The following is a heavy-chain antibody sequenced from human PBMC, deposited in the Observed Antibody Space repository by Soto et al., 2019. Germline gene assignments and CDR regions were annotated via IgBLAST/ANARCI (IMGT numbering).Heavy chain of an antibody. CDR2: GYYGGRT. D-gene: IGHD6-13*01. Sequence: QVHLQESGPGLVKPSETLSLTCTVSGGFINNSAYYWGWIRQPPGKGLDWIASGYYGGRTYYNPSLKSRVTFSLDASKSRFSLELSSVTAADTAVYYCARHGAYSTSVYYYYGMDVWGQGTTVTVS. CDR1: GGFINNSAYY. CDR3: ARHGAYSTSVYYYYGMDV. J-gene: IGHJ6*02. V-gene: IGHV4-39*01.